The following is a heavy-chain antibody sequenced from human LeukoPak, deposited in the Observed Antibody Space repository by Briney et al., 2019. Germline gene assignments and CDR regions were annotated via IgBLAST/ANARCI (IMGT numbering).Heavy chain of an antibody. V-gene: IGHV4-59*08. CDR2: IYYSGIT. Sequence: SETLSVICTVSGGSINTYYWSWIRQPPGKGLERIGYIYYSGITNYNPSLKSRVTISVDTSKNQFSLKLSSVTAADTAVYYCASTVVTPVLSFDYWGQGTLVTVSS. D-gene: IGHD4-23*01. J-gene: IGHJ4*02. CDR3: ASTVVTPVLSFDY. CDR1: GGSINTYY.